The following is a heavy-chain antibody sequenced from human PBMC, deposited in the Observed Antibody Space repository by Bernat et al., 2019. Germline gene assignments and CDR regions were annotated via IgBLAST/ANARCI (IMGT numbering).Heavy chain of an antibody. CDR3: AKELFPYLRTERGFFDY. V-gene: IGHV3-23*01. Sequence: EVQLLESGGGLVQPGGSLRLSCAASGFTFSSYAMSWVRQAPGKGLEWVSAISASGGSTMYADYVKGRFTISRDNSKNTMYLQMDSLRAEDTAVYYCAKELFPYLRTERGFFDYWGQGTLVTVSS. J-gene: IGHJ4*02. CDR2: ISASGGST. D-gene: IGHD2-21*01. CDR1: GFTFSSYA.